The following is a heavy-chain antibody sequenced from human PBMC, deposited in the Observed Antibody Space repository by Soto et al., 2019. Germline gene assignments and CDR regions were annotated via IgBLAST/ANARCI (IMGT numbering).Heavy chain of an antibody. CDR2: ISAYSGKT. CDR1: GYTFTHYG. CDR3: ARDPYMGDHQY. D-gene: IGHD3-16*01. Sequence: QVQLVQSGAEVRKPGASVKVSCKTSGYTFTHYGISWVRQAPGPGLEWVGWISAYSGKTHYAQKVQGKVTMTTDTSTSTAYLEVRSLRSDDTAVYFCARDPYMGDHQYWGQGTLVTVSS. V-gene: IGHV1-18*01. J-gene: IGHJ4*02.